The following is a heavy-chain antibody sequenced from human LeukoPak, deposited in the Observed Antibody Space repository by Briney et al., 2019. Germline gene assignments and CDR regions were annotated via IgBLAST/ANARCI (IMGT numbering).Heavy chain of an antibody. V-gene: IGHV4-59*01. CDR3: ATDGNFDL. CDR2: ISYSGST. CDR1: RGSISSYY. Sequence: PSETPSLTCTVSRGSISSYYWSWIRQPPGKGLEWIGYISYSGSTSYNPSLRSRVTISVDTSKNQFSLKLSSVTAADTAVYYCATDGNFDLWGRGTLVTVSS. J-gene: IGHJ2*01. D-gene: IGHD1-26*01.